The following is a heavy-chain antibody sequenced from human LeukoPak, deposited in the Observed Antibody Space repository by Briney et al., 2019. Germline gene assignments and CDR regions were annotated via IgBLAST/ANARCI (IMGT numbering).Heavy chain of an antibody. V-gene: IGHV3-30*18. Sequence: GGSLRLSCAVSGFTFSNYGVHWVRQAPGKGLEWVALISYDGSIKYYADSVKGRFTISRDNSKNTLYLQMNSLRAEDTAVYYCAKGFYVAGNYYFDYWGQGTLVTVSS. D-gene: IGHD6-19*01. CDR3: AKGFYVAGNYYFDY. J-gene: IGHJ4*02. CDR1: GFTFSNYG. CDR2: ISYDGSIK.